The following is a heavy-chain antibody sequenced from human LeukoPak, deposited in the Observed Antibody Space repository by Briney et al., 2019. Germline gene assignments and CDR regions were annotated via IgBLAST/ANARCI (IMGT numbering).Heavy chain of an antibody. CDR2: IYYSGST. CDR3: ASIAAAGGRDAFDI. V-gene: IGHV4-39*01. CDR1: GGSLSSSSYY. J-gene: IGHJ3*02. Sequence: SETLSLTCTVSGGSLSSSSYYWGWLRQPPGKGLEWLGSIYYSGSTYYNPSLKSRVTISVDTSKNQFSLKLSSVTAADTAVYYCASIAAAGGRDAFDIWGQGTMVTVSS. D-gene: IGHD6-13*01.